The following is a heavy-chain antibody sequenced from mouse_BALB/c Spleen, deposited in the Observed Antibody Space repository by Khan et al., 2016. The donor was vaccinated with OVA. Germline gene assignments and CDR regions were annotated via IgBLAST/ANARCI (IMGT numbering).Heavy chain of an antibody. CDR3: ARSLVDYHAMDY. Sequence: EVELVESGGGLVKPGGSLKLSCSASGFTFSSYAMSWVRQTPEKRLECVATISTGGHYTFYPDSLKGRFTISRDNADNTLYLQMSSLRSEDTAMYYCARSLVDYHAMDYWGQGTSVTVSS. J-gene: IGHJ4*01. CDR2: ISTGGHYT. V-gene: IGHV5-9-3*01. D-gene: IGHD2-2*01. CDR1: GFTFSSYA.